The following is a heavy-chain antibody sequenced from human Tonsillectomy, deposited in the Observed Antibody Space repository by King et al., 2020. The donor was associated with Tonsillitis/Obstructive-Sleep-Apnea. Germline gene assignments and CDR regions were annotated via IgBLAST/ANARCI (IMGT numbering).Heavy chain of an antibody. CDR1: GFTFSSYG. Sequence: VQLVESGGGVVQPGTSLRFSCAASGFTFSSYGMHWVRQAPGKGLEWVALISYDGSNKYYADSVKGRFTISRDNSKNTLYLRMNSLRAEDTAVYYCAKPRLRGNYYYNMDVWGQGTTVTVSS. CDR2: ISYDGSNK. V-gene: IGHV3-30*18. J-gene: IGHJ6*02. CDR3: AKPRLRGNYYYNMDV. D-gene: IGHD4-17*01.